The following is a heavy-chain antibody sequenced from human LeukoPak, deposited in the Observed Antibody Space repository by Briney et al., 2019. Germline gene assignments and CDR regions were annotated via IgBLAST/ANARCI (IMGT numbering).Heavy chain of an antibody. D-gene: IGHD2-2*01. Sequence: GGSLRLSCAASGFTFSSYSMNWVRQAPGKGLEWVSYISSSSSTIYYADSVKGRFTISRDNAKNSLYLQMNSLRAEDTAVYYCARESSVKDFDYWGQGTLVTVSS. V-gene: IGHV3-48*01. J-gene: IGHJ4*02. CDR1: GFTFSSYS. CDR3: ARESSVKDFDY. CDR2: ISSSSSTI.